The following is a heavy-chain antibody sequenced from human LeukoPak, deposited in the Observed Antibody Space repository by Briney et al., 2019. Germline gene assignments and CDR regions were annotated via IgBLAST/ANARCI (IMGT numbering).Heavy chain of an antibody. CDR1: GGSFSGYY. CDR2: INHSGST. V-gene: IGHV4-34*01. Sequence: PSETLSLTCAVYGGSFSGYYWSWIRQPPGKGLEWIGEINHSGSTNYNPSLKSRVTISVDTSKNQFSLKLSSVTAADTAVHYCARDRWLQLQGWFDPWGQGTLVTVSS. J-gene: IGHJ5*02. D-gene: IGHD5-24*01. CDR3: ARDRWLQLQGWFDP.